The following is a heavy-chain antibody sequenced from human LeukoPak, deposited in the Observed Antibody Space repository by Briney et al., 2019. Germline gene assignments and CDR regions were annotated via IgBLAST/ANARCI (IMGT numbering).Heavy chain of an antibody. D-gene: IGHD6-13*01. CDR1: GGSISSYY. CDR2: IYYSGST. J-gene: IGHJ6*03. Sequence: PSETLSLTCTVSGGSISSYYWSWIRQPPGKGLEWIGYIYYSGSTNYNPSLKSRVTISVDTSKNQFSLKLSSVTAADTAVYYCARATEAHSWRTRYYDYYMDVWGKGTTVTVSS. V-gene: IGHV4-59*01. CDR3: ARATEAHSWRTRYYDYYMDV.